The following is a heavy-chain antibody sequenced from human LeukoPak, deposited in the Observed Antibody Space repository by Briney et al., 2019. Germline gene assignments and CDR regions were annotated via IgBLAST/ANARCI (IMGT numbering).Heavy chain of an antibody. CDR3: ARGRYDFLYGMDV. CDR2: INHSGST. J-gene: IGHJ6*02. D-gene: IGHD3-3*01. CDR1: GGSFSGYY. Sequence: SETLSLTCAVYGGSFSGYYWSWIRQPPGKGLEWIGEINHSGSTNYNPSLKSRVTISVDTSKNQFSLKLSSVTAAGTAVYYCARGRYDFLYGMDVWGQGTTVTVSS. V-gene: IGHV4-34*01.